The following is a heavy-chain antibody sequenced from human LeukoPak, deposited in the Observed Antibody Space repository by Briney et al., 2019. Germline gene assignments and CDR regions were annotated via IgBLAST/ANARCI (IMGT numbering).Heavy chain of an antibody. D-gene: IGHD2-8*01. CDR1: GGSISSSNYY. Sequence: PSETLSLTCTVSGGSISSSNYYWGWIRQPPGKGLEWIGSIYYSGSTYYNPSLKSRVTISVDTSKNQFSLKLSSVTAADTAVYYCARDTKANFDYWGQGTLVTVSS. V-gene: IGHV4-39*02. J-gene: IGHJ4*02. CDR3: ARDTKANFDY. CDR2: IYYSGST.